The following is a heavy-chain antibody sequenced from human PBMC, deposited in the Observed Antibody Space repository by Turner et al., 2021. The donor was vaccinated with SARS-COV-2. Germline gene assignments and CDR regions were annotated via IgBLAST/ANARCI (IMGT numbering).Heavy chain of an antibody. CDR1: GFTFSSYD. Sequence: EVQLVESGGVLVQPGGSLRLSCAASGFTFSSYDMNWVRQAPGKGLEWVSYISGSSSTIYYGDSMKGRVAVSRDNAKNSLYLQVNSLRVEDTAVYYCARGRSWNYWGQGTLITVSS. CDR2: ISGSSSTI. CDR3: ARGRSWNY. V-gene: IGHV3-48*03. D-gene: IGHD1-26*01. J-gene: IGHJ4*02.